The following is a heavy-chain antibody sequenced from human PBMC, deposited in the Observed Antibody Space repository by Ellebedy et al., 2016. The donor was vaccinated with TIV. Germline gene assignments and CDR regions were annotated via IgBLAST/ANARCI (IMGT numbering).Heavy chain of an antibody. Sequence: MPSETLSLTCSVSGFSISSGAYYWTWIRQYSGKGLEWIGYMHSSGRTSYNPSLKSRVTISVDTSQNQFSLKLSSVTAADTAVYYCAIIGARNWFDPWGQGTLVTVSS. CDR3: AIIGARNWFDP. J-gene: IGHJ5*02. V-gene: IGHV4-31*03. CDR2: MHSSGRT. D-gene: IGHD3-10*01. CDR1: GFSISSGAYY.